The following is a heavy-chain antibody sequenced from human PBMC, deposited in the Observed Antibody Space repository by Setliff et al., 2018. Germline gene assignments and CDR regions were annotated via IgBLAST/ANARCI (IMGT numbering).Heavy chain of an antibody. CDR3: TTGPRDSRNYLNWFNP. CDR1: GYTFTDFG. D-gene: IGHD4-4*01. V-gene: IGHV3-15*01. Sequence: SCKASGYTFTDFGVSWVRQAPGKGPEWVGRIKSSREGATSDYGAPAKGRFTISRDDSKNMLFLQMNNLKTEDTGFYYCTTGPRDSRNYLNWFNPWGQGTLVTVSS. CDR2: IKSSREGATS. J-gene: IGHJ5*02.